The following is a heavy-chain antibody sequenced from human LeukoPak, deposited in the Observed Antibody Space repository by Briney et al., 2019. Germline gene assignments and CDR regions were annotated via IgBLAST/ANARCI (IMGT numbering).Heavy chain of an antibody. J-gene: IGHJ4*02. D-gene: IGHD3-16*01. CDR2: ISSSSGYI. V-gene: IGHV3-21*01. CDR3: ARAGDFQNYFDY. Sequence: GGSLRLSCAASGFTFSSYSMNWVRQAPGKGLEWVSSISSSSGYIYYADSVKGRFTISRDNAKNSLYLQMNSLRAEDTAVYYCARAGDFQNYFDYWGQGTLVTVSS. CDR1: GFTFSSYS.